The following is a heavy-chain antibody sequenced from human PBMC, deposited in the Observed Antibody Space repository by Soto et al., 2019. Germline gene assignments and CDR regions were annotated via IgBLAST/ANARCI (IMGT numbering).Heavy chain of an antibody. Sequence: QVQLQESGPGLVKPSQTLSLTCTVSGGSISSGGYYWSWIRQHPGKGPEWIGYISYSGSTYYKPSLKRRVTISLDTSKNQFSLKLSSVTAADTAAYYCARARDYGGFDYWGQGTLVTVSS. CDR2: ISYSGST. J-gene: IGHJ4*02. CDR3: ARARDYGGFDY. V-gene: IGHV4-31*03. D-gene: IGHD3-10*01. CDR1: GGSISSGGYY.